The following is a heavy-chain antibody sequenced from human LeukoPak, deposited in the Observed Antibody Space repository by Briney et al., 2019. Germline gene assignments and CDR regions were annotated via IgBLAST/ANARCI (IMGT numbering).Heavy chain of an antibody. CDR1: GGTFSSYA. CDR3: ASPGNYYGSQMDY. CDR2: IIPILGIA. V-gene: IGHV1-69*04. J-gene: IGHJ4*02. Sequence: ASVKVSCKASGGTFSSYAISWVRQAPGQGLEWMGRIIPILGIANYAQKFQGRVTITADKSTSTAYMELSSRRSEDTAVYYCASPGNYYGSQMDYWGQGTLVTVSS. D-gene: IGHD3-10*01.